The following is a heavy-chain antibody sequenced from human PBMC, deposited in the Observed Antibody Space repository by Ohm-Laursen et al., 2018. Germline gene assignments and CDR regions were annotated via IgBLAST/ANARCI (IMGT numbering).Heavy chain of an antibody. V-gene: IGHV3-23*01. J-gene: IGHJ3*02. CDR1: GFTFSSYA. CDR3: AKQAAGFLTGAFDI. CDR2: ISGSGGST. D-gene: IGHD6-13*01. Sequence: SLRLSCTASGFTFSSYAMSWVRQAPGKGLEWVSVISGSGGSTYYADSVKGRFTISRDNSKNALYLQMNSLRAEDTAVYYCAKQAAGFLTGAFDIWGQGTMVTVSS.